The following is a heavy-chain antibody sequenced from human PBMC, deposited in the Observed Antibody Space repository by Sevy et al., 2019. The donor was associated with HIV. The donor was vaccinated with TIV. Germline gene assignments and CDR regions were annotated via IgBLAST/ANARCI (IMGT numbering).Heavy chain of an antibody. Sequence: SETLSLTCSVSDDSINSYYWSWIRQPPGKGLEWIGYIYNNIGSTSYNPSLTSRVTISVDTSKNQFSLKLTSVTAADTAVYYCAREAVVIGTAATPVLDFWGLGSLVTVSS. J-gene: IGHJ4*02. CDR2: IYNNIGST. V-gene: IGHV4-4*08. CDR1: DDSINSYY. D-gene: IGHD2-2*01. CDR3: AREAVVIGTAATPVLDF.